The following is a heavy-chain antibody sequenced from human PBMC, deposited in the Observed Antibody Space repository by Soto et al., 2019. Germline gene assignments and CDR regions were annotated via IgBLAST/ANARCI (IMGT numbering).Heavy chain of an antibody. D-gene: IGHD1-26*01. CDR2: ISSDGTKY. CDR3: AKGSIGSLDY. V-gene: IGHV3-30*18. Sequence: PGGSLRLSCAASGFTFSNYGMHWVRQAPGKGLEWVAVISSDGTKYNYADSVKGRFTISRDNSKKTLYLQMNRLRGDGTALYYCAKGSIGSLDYWGQGTLVTAPQ. J-gene: IGHJ4*02. CDR1: GFTFSNYG.